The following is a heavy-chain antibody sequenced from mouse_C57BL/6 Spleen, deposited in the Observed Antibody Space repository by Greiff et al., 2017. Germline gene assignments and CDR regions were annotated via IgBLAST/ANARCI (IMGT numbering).Heavy chain of an antibody. D-gene: IGHD1-1*01. Sequence: QVQLQQPGAELVMPGASVKLSCKASGYTFTSYWMHWVKQRPGQGLEWIGEIDPSDSYTNYNQKFKGKSTLTVDKSSSTAYMQLSSLTSEDSAVYYCARREVTTVVADWYFDVWGTGTTVTVSS. V-gene: IGHV1-69*01. CDR3: ARREVTTVVADWYFDV. CDR1: GYTFTSYW. CDR2: IDPSDSYT. J-gene: IGHJ1*03.